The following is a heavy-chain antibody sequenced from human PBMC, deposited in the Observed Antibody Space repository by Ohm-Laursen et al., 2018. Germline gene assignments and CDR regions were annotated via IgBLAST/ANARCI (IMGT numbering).Heavy chain of an antibody. D-gene: IGHD3-22*01. Sequence: SETLSLTCTVSGGSISSYYWSWIRQPPGKGLEWIGYIYYSGSTNYNPSLKSRATISVDTSKNQFSLKLSSVTAADTAVYYCARQDSSGYYYVRAWGQGTLVTVSS. J-gene: IGHJ4*02. V-gene: IGHV4-59*08. CDR1: GGSISSYY. CDR2: IYYSGST. CDR3: ARQDSSGYYYVRA.